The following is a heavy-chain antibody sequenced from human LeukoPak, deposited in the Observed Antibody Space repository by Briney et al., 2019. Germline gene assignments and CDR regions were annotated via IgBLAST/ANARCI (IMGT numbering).Heavy chain of an antibody. J-gene: IGHJ4*02. CDR2: ISWDGGST. D-gene: IGHD3-22*01. Sequence: GGSLRLSCAASGFTFDDYAMHWVRQAPGKGLEWVSLISWDGGSTYYADPVKGRFTISRDNSKNSLYLQMNSLRAEDTALYYCAKDASTYYYDSSGYSYFDYWGQGTRVTVSS. V-gene: IGHV3-43D*04. CDR3: AKDASTYYYDSSGYSYFDY. CDR1: GFTFDDYA.